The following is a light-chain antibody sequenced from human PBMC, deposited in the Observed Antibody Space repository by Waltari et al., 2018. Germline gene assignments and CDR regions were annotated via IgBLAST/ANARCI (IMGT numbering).Light chain of an antibody. Sequence: DIVMTQSPLSLSVTPGQSASISCKSSQSLLHSDGKTYLYWYVQKTGQSPQLLMYEVSSRFSGVPHRFSGGGSGTDFTLTISRVEAEDVGVYYCMQGKHLPLTFGGGTRVEVK. V-gene: IGKV2-29*02. J-gene: IGKJ4*01. CDR3: MQGKHLPLT. CDR2: EVS. CDR1: QSLLHSDGKTY.